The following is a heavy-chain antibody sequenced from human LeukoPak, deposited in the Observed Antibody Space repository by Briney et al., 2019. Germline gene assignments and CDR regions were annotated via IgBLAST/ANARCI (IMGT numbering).Heavy chain of an antibody. D-gene: IGHD6-13*01. J-gene: IGHJ6*02. CDR1: GFTFSSYG. CDR2: IWSDGSSK. V-gene: IGHV3-33*01. CDR3: ARGQPPSYYDMDV. Sequence: GGSLRLSCAATGFTFSSYGMHWVRQAPGKGLEWVAVIWSDGSSKHYADSVKGRFTISRDNSKNTLYLQMSSLRAEDTALYYCARGQPPSYYDMDVWGQGTTVTVSS.